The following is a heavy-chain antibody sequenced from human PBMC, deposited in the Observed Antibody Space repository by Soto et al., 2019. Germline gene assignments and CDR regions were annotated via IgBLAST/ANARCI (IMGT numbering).Heavy chain of an antibody. Sequence: QVQLVQSGAEVKRPGASVRLSCKTSGYSFASHYIHWVRQAPGQGRQWMALSNPSGGNTNVAQRFQGRVTLTKNRSSRTVYMELSTLTSADTAIYYCARVSQVGARYHFDYWGQGTLITVSS. D-gene: IGHD1-26*01. CDR3: ARVSQVGARYHFDY. CDR2: SNPSGGNT. J-gene: IGHJ4*02. CDR1: GYSFASHY. V-gene: IGHV1-46*01.